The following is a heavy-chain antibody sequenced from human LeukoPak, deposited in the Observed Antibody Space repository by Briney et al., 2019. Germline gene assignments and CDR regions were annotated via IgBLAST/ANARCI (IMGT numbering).Heavy chain of an antibody. CDR1: GFTFDEYA. CDR2: ISWNSGSI. CDR3: AKVPIPRTYYQMPLTD. J-gene: IGHJ4*02. V-gene: IGHV3-9*01. Sequence: PGGSLRLSCTASGFTFDEYAMHWVRQAPGKGLEWVSGISWNSGSIDYADSVKGRFTISRDNAKNSLYLQMNSLRAEDTALYYCAKVPIPRTYYQMPLTDWGQGTLVTVSS. D-gene: IGHD3-10*01.